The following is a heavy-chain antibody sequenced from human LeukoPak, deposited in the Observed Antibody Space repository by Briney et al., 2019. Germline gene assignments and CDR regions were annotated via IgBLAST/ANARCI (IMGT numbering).Heavy chain of an antibody. CDR2: IYSGGST. V-gene: IGHV3-53*01. J-gene: IGHJ6*02. Sequence: GGSLRLSCAASGFTVSSNYMSRVRQAPGKGLERDPVIYSGGSTYYADSVKGRFTISRDNSKNTLYLQMNSLRAEDTAVYYCARDRHYDFWSGTGMDVWGQGTTVTVSS. D-gene: IGHD3-3*01. CDR3: ARDRHYDFWSGTGMDV. CDR1: GFTVSSNY.